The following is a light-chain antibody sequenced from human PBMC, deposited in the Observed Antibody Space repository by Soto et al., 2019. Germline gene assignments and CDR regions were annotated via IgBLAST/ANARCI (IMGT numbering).Light chain of an antibody. V-gene: IGKV3-11*01. J-gene: IGKJ5*01. CDR1: QSVSSY. Sequence: EIVLTHSPATLSLSPGERATLSCRASQSVSSYLAWYQQKPGQAPRLLIYDASNRATGIPARFSGSGSGTDFTLTISSLEPEDFAVYYCQWRSNWLGVTFGQGTRLEIK. CDR3: QWRSNWLGVT. CDR2: DAS.